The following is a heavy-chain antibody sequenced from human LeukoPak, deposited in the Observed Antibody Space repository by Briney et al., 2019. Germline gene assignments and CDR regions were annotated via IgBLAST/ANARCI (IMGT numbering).Heavy chain of an antibody. Sequence: GGSLRLSCAASGFTFSSYSMNWVRQAPGKGLEWVSSISSSSSYIYYADSVKGRFTISRDNAKNSLYLQMNSLRAEDTAMYYCARGSGEVGASLPYWGQGTLVTVSS. D-gene: IGHD1-26*01. CDR1: GFTFSSYS. V-gene: IGHV3-21*01. CDR2: ISSSSSYI. CDR3: ARGSGEVGASLPY. J-gene: IGHJ4*02.